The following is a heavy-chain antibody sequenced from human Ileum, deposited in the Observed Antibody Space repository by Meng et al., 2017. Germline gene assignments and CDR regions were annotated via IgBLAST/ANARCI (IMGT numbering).Heavy chain of an antibody. J-gene: IGHJ4*02. CDR3: AREWSGSYRHFDY. D-gene: IGHD1-26*01. CDR2: IHHSGST. Sequence: QGQLQESGPGLLKPLGTLSLTCAVSGGSISTSDWWSWVRQPPGKGLEWIGEIHHSGSTNYNPSLKSRVTISVDKSKNQFSLKLNSVTAADTAVYYCAREWSGSYRHFDYWGQGTLVTVSS. V-gene: IGHV4-4*02. CDR1: GGSISTSDW.